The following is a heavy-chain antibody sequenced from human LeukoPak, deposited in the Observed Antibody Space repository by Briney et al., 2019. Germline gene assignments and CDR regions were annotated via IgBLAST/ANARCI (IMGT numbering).Heavy chain of an antibody. D-gene: IGHD3-3*01. CDR2: ISGSGGST. CDR3: AKAFRSGYYRGDLFDY. J-gene: IGHJ4*02. Sequence: GGSLRLSCAASGFTFSSYAMSWVRQAPGKGLEWVSAISGSGGSTYYADSVKGRFTISRDNSKNTLYLQMNSLRAEDTAVYYCAKAFRSGYYRGDLFDYWGQGTLVTVSS. CDR1: GFTFSSYA. V-gene: IGHV3-23*01.